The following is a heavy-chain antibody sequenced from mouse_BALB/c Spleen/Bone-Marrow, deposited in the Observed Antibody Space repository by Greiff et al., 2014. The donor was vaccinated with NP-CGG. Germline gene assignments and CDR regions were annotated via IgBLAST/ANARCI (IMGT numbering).Heavy chain of an antibody. J-gene: IGHJ3*01. CDR1: GFTFSSYG. Sequence: EVQLQQSGGGLVKPGGSLKLSCAASGFTFSSYGMSWVRQTPEKRLEWVATISGGGSYTYYPDSVKGRFTISRDNAKNNLYLQMSSLRSEDTALYYCARLYYDYDGGPYWGQGTLVTVSA. V-gene: IGHV5-9-2*01. D-gene: IGHD2-4*01. CDR3: ARLYYDYDGGPY. CDR2: ISGGGSYT.